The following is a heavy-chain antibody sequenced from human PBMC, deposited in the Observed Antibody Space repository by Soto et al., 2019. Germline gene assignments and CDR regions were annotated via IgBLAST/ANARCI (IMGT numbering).Heavy chain of an antibody. Sequence: SVKVSCKASGGTFSSNPITWVRQAPGQGLEWMGGIIPIFGTTNYAQKFQGRVTITADASTSTAYMELSSLRSADTAVYYCARATAGGIYYAFDCWGQGTLVTVSS. V-gene: IGHV1-69*13. D-gene: IGHD1-26*01. J-gene: IGHJ4*02. CDR1: GGTFSSNP. CDR3: ARATAGGIYYAFDC. CDR2: IIPIFGTT.